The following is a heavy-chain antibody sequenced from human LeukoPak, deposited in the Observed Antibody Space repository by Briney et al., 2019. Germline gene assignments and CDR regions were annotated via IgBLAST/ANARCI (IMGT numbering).Heavy chain of an antibody. CDR3: ARARLTDYVWGRRTFDI. D-gene: IGHD3-16*01. J-gene: IGHJ3*02. CDR2: ISSSGSTI. Sequence: PGRSLRLSCAVSGFTFSSYEMNWVRQAPGKGLEWVSYISSSGSTIYYADSVKGRFTISRDNAKKSLYLQMNSLRAEDTAVYYCARARLTDYVWGRRTFDIWGQGTMVTISS. V-gene: IGHV3-48*03. CDR1: GFTFSSYE.